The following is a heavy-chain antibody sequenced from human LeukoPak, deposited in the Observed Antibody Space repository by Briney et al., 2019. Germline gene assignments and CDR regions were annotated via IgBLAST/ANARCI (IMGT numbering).Heavy chain of an antibody. Sequence: GGSLRLSCAASGFTFSSYGMHWVRQAPGKGLDWVAFIRYDGGNKYYADSVKGRFTISRDNSRNTLYLQMNSLRAEDTAVYYCAKTVYWGNFDYWGQGTLVTVSS. J-gene: IGHJ4*02. D-gene: IGHD2-8*02. CDR3: AKTVYWGNFDY. CDR1: GFTFSSYG. CDR2: IRYDGGNK. V-gene: IGHV3-30*02.